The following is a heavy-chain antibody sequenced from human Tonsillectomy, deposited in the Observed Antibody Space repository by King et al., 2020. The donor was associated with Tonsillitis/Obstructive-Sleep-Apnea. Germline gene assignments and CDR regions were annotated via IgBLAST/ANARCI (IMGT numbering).Heavy chain of an antibody. CDR3: AKVLIIATSGTPGDALDI. J-gene: IGHJ3*02. V-gene: IGHV3-9*01. Sequence: QLVQSGGGLVQPGRSLRLSCAATGFTFDDYAMYWVRQAPGKGLEWVSGISWNSGSRGYAFSVKGRFTISRDNAKNSLYLQMNSLRAEDTALYYCAKVLIIATSGTPGDALDIWGQGTMVTVSS. CDR1: GFTFDDYA. CDR2: ISWNSGSR. D-gene: IGHD6-13*01.